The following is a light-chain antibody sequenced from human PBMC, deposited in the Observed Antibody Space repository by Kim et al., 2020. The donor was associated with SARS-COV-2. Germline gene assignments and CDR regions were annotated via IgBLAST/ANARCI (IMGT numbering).Light chain of an antibody. CDR1: SSNIGSNT. J-gene: IGLJ1*01. Sequence: QSVLTQPPSASGTPGQRVTISCSGSSSNIGSNTVNWYQQLPGMAPKLLIYSNNQRPSGVPDRFSGSKSGTSASLAISGLQYEDEADYYCAAWDDSLNGRYVFGTGTKVTVL. CDR2: SNN. V-gene: IGLV1-44*01. CDR3: AAWDDSLNGRYV.